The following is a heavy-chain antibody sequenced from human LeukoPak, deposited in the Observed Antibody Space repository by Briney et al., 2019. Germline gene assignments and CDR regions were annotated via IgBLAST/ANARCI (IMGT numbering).Heavy chain of an antibody. CDR2: IKHSGST. CDR3: ARGPYYYGSGSKGYFDY. D-gene: IGHD3-10*01. Sequence: SETLSLTCAVYGGSFSGYYWSWIRQPPGKGLEWIGEIKHSGSTNYNPSLKSRVTISVDTSKNHCSLKLSSVTAADTAVYYCARGPYYYGSGSKGYFDYWGQGTLVTVAS. CDR1: GGSFSGYY. J-gene: IGHJ4*02. V-gene: IGHV4-34*01.